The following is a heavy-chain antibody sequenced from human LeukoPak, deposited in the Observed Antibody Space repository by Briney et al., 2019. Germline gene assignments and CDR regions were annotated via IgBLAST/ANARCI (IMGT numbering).Heavy chain of an antibody. CDR3: ARQDAWGARAFDI. J-gene: IGHJ3*02. V-gene: IGHV5-10-1*01. CDR2: IDPSDSYT. Sequence: GESLKVSCKGSGYSFTSYWISWVRQMPGKGLEWVGRIDPSDSYTNYSPSFQGRVTISVDKSISTAYLQWSSLKASDTAMYYCARQDAWGARAFDIWGQGTMVTVSS. D-gene: IGHD1-26*01. CDR1: GYSFTSYW.